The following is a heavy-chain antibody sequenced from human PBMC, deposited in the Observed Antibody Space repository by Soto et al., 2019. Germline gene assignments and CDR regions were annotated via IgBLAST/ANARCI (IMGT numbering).Heavy chain of an antibody. CDR1: GFTFSSYA. CDR2: ISNDGMNT. D-gene: IGHD1-1*01. V-gene: IGHV3-30-3*02. Sequence: LRLSCVASGFTFSSYALHWVRQAPGKGLEWVALISNDGMNTFYADSVKGRMTVSRDKAEKTMYLQMNSLTAEDTAAYYCAKGLRFMEHWGQGTVVTVSS. J-gene: IGHJ1*01. CDR3: AKGLRFMEH.